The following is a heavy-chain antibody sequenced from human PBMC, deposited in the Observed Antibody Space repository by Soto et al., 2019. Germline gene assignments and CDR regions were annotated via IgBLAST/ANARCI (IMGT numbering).Heavy chain of an antibody. CDR3: GRDKVIAVRPQYFVF. D-gene: IGHD2-21*01. Sequence: PGGSLRLSCAASGFTFSSYAMHWVRQAPGKGLEWVAVISYDGSNKYYADSVKGRFTISRDNSKNTLYLQMNSLRAEDTDVYYCGRDKVIAVRPQYFVFGGQGSRVTVSS. J-gene: IGHJ4*02. CDR1: GFTFSSYA. CDR2: ISYDGSNK. V-gene: IGHV3-30-3*01.